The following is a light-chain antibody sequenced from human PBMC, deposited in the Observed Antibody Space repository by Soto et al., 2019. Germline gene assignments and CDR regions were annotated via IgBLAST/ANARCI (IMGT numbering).Light chain of an antibody. CDR3: QQYGSSGT. J-gene: IGKJ1*01. Sequence: EIVLTQSPGTLSLSPGERATVSCRASQSVSSYLAWYQRKPGQAPRLLIYGASNRATGIPDRFSGSGSGTDFTLTISRLEPEDFAVYYCQQYGSSGTFGQGTKVDIK. CDR1: QSVSSY. V-gene: IGKV3-20*01. CDR2: GAS.